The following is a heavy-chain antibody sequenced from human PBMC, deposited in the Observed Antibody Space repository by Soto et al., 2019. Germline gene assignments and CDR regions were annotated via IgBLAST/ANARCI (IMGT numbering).Heavy chain of an antibody. D-gene: IGHD6-19*01. J-gene: IGHJ4*02. Sequence: EVQLLESGGASVQPGGSLRLSCAASGFSFGTFVMTWFRQAPGGGLERVSSITDSGYTASYAETVEGRFTVSRDNSKNILHLQMNDLRVEDTATYYCAKNGPWLATPPEAWGQGTLVTVSS. CDR1: GFSFGTFV. CDR2: ITDSGYTA. V-gene: IGHV3-23*01. CDR3: AKNGPWLATPPEA.